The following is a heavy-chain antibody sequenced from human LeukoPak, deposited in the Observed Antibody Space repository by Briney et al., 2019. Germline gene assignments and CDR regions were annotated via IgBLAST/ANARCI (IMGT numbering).Heavy chain of an antibody. J-gene: IGHJ5*02. CDR2: INPNSGGT. Sequence: ASVRVSCKASGYTFSASLLHWVRQAPEQPLEWMGWINPNSGGTKCAQKFQGRVTLTTDTSIGTAYMDLSRLTSDDTAVYYCAREGCTSSNCHVIGDDKWFDPWGQGTLVTVSS. D-gene: IGHD2-2*01. CDR3: AREGCTSSNCHVIGDDKWFDP. CDR1: GYTFSASL. V-gene: IGHV1-2*02.